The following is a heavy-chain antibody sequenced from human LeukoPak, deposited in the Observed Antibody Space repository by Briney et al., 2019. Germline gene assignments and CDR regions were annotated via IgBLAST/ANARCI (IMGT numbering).Heavy chain of an antibody. CDR3: ARGKSRLVDSFDC. J-gene: IGHJ4*02. CDR2: INTDGSTT. D-gene: IGHD2-2*01. V-gene: IGHV3-74*01. Sequence: GGSLRLSCAASGFTFSNYWMHWVRQAPGKGLVWVSRINTDGSTTSYADSVEGRFTISRDNAKNSLYLQINSLRADDTAVYYCARGKSRLVDSFDCWGQGTLVTVSS. CDR1: GFTFSNYW.